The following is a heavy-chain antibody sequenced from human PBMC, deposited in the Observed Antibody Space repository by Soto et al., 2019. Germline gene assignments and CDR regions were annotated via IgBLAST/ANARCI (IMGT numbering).Heavy chain of an antibody. CDR3: ARLYNYSAGPRDYYYYAMDV. D-gene: IGHD1-26*01. V-gene: IGHV4-4*02. J-gene: IGHJ6*02. CDR1: GDSIFSTNW. Sequence: QVQLQESGPGLVRPSGTLSLTCAVSGDSIFSTNWWSWVRRPPGKGLEWIGEIFHTGRTNYSPSLKRRITISVDTTKNQFSLKLSSVTAAETAGYHCARLYNYSAGPRDYYYYAMDVWGQGTTVTVSS. CDR2: IFHTGRT.